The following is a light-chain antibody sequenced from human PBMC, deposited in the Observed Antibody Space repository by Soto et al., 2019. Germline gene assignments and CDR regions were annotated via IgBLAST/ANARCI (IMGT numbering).Light chain of an antibody. J-gene: IGLJ1*01. CDR1: SSDVGGYNY. CDR3: SSYTTTNTYV. V-gene: IGLV2-14*01. CDR2: EVS. Sequence: QSALTQHASVSGSPGQSITIACTGTSSDVGGYNYVSWSQQHPGKAPKLMIYEVSNRPSGVSNRFSGSKSGNTASLTISGLQAEDEADYYCSSYTTTNTYVFGTGTKVTVL.